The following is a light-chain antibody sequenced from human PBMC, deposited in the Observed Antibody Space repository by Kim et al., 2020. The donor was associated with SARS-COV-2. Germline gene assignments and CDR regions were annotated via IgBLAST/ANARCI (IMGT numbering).Light chain of an antibody. CDR3: QQYSGSAT. CDR2: AAS. CDR1: QSVSTNY. V-gene: IGKV3-20*01. Sequence: VSPGERATLSCRASQSVSTNYLAWYQHKPGQAPRLLIYAASRRATGIPDRFSGSGSGTDFTLTMSRLEPEDFALYYCQQYSGSATFGQGTKVDIK. J-gene: IGKJ1*01.